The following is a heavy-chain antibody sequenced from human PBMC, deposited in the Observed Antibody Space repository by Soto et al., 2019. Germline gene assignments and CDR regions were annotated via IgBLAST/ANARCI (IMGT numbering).Heavy chain of an antibody. J-gene: IGHJ5*02. CDR3: VRGSFCTTTTCYNLGWFAP. V-gene: IGHV3-33*01. Sequence: VGSLSLSCATSVFTFSGFVMQCVRHSPGKWLEWVAVIWYDGSHKYYADSVKGRFTISRDDSKNTLYLQMNNLRVEDTAVYYCVRGSFCTTTTCYNLGWFAPWGQGTLVTVSS. CDR1: VFTFSGFV. CDR2: IWYDGSHK. D-gene: IGHD2-2*02.